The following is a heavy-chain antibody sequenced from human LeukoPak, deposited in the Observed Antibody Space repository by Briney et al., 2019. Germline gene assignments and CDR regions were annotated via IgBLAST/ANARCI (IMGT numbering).Heavy chain of an antibody. CDR2: INPNSGGT. V-gene: IGHV1-2*02. D-gene: IGHD6-13*01. CDR3: ARGRRPIAAAGTGNWFDP. Sequence: ASVKVSCKASGYTFTGYYMHWVRQAPGQGLEWMGWINPNSGGTNYAQKFQGRVTMTRDTSISTAYMELSRPRSDDTAVYYCARGRRPIAAAGTGNWFDPWGQGTLVTVSS. J-gene: IGHJ5*02. CDR1: GYTFTGYY.